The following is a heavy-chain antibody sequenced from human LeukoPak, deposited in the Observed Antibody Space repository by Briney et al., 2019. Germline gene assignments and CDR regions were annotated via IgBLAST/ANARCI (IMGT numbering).Heavy chain of an antibody. CDR3: ARLLSSGRSDY. Sequence: SETLSLTCTVSGGSINTYYWSWIRQPPGKGLEWLGYIYSDGSTNYNPSLKSRLTISVDTSKNQFSLKLSSEIAADTAVYYCARLLSSGRSDYWGQGTLVTVSS. D-gene: IGHD3-22*01. V-gene: IGHV4-59*01. J-gene: IGHJ4*02. CDR2: IYSDGST. CDR1: GGSINTYY.